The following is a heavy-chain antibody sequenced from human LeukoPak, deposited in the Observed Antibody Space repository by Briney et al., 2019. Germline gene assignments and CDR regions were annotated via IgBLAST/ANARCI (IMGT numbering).Heavy chain of an antibody. J-gene: IGHJ6*02. CDR1: GFSFSSYA. D-gene: IGHD3-16*01. V-gene: IGHV3-23*01. CDR3: AKGVDDYVWGSNGLDV. Sequence: GGSLRLSCAASGFSFSSYAMSWVRQAPGKGLEWVSALSGSGGSTYYADSVKGRFTISRDNSKKTLFLQMNSLRAEDTAVYYCAKGVDDYVWGSNGLDVWGQGTTVTV. CDR2: LSGSGGST.